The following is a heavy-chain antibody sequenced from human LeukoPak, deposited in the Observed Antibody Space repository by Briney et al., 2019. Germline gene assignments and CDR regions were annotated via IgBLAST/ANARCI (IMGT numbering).Heavy chain of an antibody. CDR2: ISAYNGNT. J-gene: IGHJ4*02. CDR1: GYTFTSYG. Sequence: ASVKVSCKASGYTFTSYGISWVRQARGQGLEWMGWISAYNGNTNYAQKLQGRVTMTTDTSTSTAYMELRSLRSDDTAVYYCARTTVDIVVVAAAQIVDYWGPGTLVTVSS. D-gene: IGHD2-2*03. CDR3: ARTTVDIVVVAAAQIVDY. V-gene: IGHV1-18*01.